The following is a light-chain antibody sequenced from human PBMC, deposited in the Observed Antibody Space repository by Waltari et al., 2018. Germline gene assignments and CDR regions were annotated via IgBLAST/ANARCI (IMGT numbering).Light chain of an antibody. CDR3: QQLNSYPNT. J-gene: IGKJ2*01. CDR1: QGISSY. Sequence: DIQLTQSPSFLSASVGDRVTITGRASQGISSYLAWYQQKPGKAPKLLIYGASTVQSGVPSRFSGSGSGTEFTLTISSLQPEDFATDSCQQLNSYPNTFGQGTKLEIK. V-gene: IGKV1-9*01. CDR2: GAS.